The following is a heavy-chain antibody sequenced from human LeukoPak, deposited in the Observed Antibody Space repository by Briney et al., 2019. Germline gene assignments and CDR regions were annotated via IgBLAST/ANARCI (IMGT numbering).Heavy chain of an antibody. CDR2: IHHSGYT. J-gene: IGHJ4*02. Sequence: SETLSLTCVVSGDAISSGNYWGWIRQPPEKGLEWIGNIHHSGYTNYNPSLKSRVTISVDTSKNQFSLKMKSVTAADTAVYYCARKGSDYWGQGTLVTVSS. CDR1: GDAISSGNY. CDR3: ARKGSDY. V-gene: IGHV4-38-2*01.